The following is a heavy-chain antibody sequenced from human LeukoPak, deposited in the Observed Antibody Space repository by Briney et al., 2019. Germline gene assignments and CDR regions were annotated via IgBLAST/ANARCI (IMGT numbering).Heavy chain of an antibody. V-gene: IGHV4-39*07. CDR2: IYYSGST. J-gene: IGHJ4*02. Sequence: KPSETLSLTCTVSGRSISSSSYYWGWIRQPPGKGLEWIGTIYYSGSTYYNPSLKSRVTISVDTSKNQFSLKLSSVTAADTAVYYCARGEPPPWVAPNFDYWGQGTLVTVSS. D-gene: IGHD1-14*01. CDR1: GRSISSSSYY. CDR3: ARGEPPPWVAPNFDY.